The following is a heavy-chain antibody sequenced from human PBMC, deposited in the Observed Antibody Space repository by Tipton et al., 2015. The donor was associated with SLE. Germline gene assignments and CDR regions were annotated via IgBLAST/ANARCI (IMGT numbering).Heavy chain of an antibody. CDR3: TRDIPGGTSDFDY. Sequence: SLRLSCAASGFNFNLYWMSWVRQAPGKGLEGVANIKDDGSKKDYVDSVKGRFTISRDNVKKSLYLQINSLTAEDTAVYYCTRDIPGGTSDFDYWGLGTLVTVSS. CDR2: IKDDGSKK. J-gene: IGHJ4*02. D-gene: IGHD3-16*01. CDR1: GFNFNLYW. V-gene: IGHV3-7*01.